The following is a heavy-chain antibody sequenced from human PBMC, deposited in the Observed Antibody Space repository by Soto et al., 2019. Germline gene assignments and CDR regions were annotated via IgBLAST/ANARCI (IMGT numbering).Heavy chain of an antibody. Sequence: EVQLVESGGGLIQPAGSLRLSCAASGFTFSNYWMRWVRQGPGKGLVWVSRISGDGKTTTYADFVKGRFTVSRDNANNMLYLQMNSVRAEDTAVYYCTRDSSNTNCYGFNGHWGQGRLVTVSS. J-gene: IGHJ4*02. CDR2: ISGDGKTT. CDR3: TRDSSNTNCYGFNGH. CDR1: GFTFSNYW. D-gene: IGHD2-2*01. V-gene: IGHV3-74*01.